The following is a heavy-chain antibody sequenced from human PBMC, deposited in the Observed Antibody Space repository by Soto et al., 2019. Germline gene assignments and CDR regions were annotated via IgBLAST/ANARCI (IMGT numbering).Heavy chain of an antibody. V-gene: IGHV4-39*01. CDR1: GGSIISSSYY. J-gene: IGHJ4*02. Sequence: PSETLSLTCTFSGGSIISSSYYWGWIRQPPGKGLEWIGSIYYSGSTYYNPSLKSRVTISVDTSKNQFSLKLSSVTAADTAVYYCARISSSGYSHWGQGTLVTVSS. CDR2: IYYSGST. D-gene: IGHD3-22*01. CDR3: ARISSSGYSH.